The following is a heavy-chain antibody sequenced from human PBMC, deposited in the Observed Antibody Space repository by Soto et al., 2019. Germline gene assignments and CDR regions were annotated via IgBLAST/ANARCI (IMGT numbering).Heavy chain of an antibody. CDR1: GHSFSNYW. V-gene: IGHV5-51*01. CDR3: ARGGKWNHDHFDP. CDR2: IYPGDSDT. D-gene: IGHD1-1*01. J-gene: IGHJ5*02. Sequence: GESLKISCKISGHSFSNYWIAWVRQMPGKGLEWMGIIYPGDSDTRYSPSFQGQVTISADKSISTAYLQWSSLKASDTAMYYCARGGKWNHDHFDPWGQRTLVTVSS.